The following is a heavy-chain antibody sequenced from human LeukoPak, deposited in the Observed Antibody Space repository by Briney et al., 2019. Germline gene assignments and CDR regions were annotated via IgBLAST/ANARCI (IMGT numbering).Heavy chain of an antibody. Sequence: GGSLRLSCAASGFTFDDYGMHWVRQAPGKGLEWVSGISWNSGTIAYADSVKGRFTISRDNAKNSLYLQMNSLRAEDTAVYYCARAKPKNMVRGLIMRRESRYYFDYWGQGTLVTVSS. V-gene: IGHV3-9*01. D-gene: IGHD3-10*01. CDR1: GFTFDDYG. CDR2: ISWNSGTI. CDR3: ARAKPKNMVRGLIMRRESRYYFDY. J-gene: IGHJ4*02.